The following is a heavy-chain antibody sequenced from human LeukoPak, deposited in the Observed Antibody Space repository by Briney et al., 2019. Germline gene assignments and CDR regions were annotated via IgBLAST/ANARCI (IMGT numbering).Heavy chain of an antibody. D-gene: IGHD5-18*01. CDR1: GFTFSSYS. Sequence: GGSLRLSCAASGFTFSSYSMNWVRQAPGKGLEWVSSISSGSKYIYNADSLKGRFAISRDNAKNSLYLQMNSLRAEDTAVYYCARALSYSYGSMDFWGQGTLVIVSS. CDR3: ARALSYSYGSMDF. V-gene: IGHV3-21*01. CDR2: ISSGSKYI. J-gene: IGHJ4*02.